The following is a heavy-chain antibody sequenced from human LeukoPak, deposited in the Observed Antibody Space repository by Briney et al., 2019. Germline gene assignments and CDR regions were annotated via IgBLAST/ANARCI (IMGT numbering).Heavy chain of an antibody. CDR2: ISYDGSKK. CDR3: ARDWTAVAEYYFDC. D-gene: IGHD6-19*01. J-gene: IGHJ4*02. Sequence: GGSLRLSCAASGFTFTSYAMHWVRQAPGKGLEWVAVISYDGSKKYYADSVKGRFSISRDNSKDTLYLQMNSLRAEDTAVYYCARDWTAVAEYYFDCWGQGTLVNVSS. CDR1: GFTFTSYA. V-gene: IGHV3-30*03.